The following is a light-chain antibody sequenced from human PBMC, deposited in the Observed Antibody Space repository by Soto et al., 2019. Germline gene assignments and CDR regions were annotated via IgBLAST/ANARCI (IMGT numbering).Light chain of an antibody. CDR3: KQYYSTPPA. V-gene: IGKV4-1*01. CDR1: ESVLYSSNNKNY. Sequence: DIVMTQSPDTLAVSLGERATINCKSSESVLYSSNNKNYLAWYQQKPGKPPKLLFYCASTRESGVPDRFSGSGSGTDFPNTIRSLQAEDGVFYYCKQYYSTPPAFGQADKVEIK. CDR2: CAS. J-gene: IGKJ1*01.